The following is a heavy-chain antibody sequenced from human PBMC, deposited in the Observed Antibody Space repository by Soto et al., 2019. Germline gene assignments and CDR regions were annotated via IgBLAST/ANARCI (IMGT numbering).Heavy chain of an antibody. CDR2: IGTAGDT. CDR1: GFTFSGFD. Sequence: TGGSLRLSCEASGFTFSGFDMHWVRQPTGKGLEWVSTIGTAGDTYYAVSVKGRFTISRDNAKNSLSLQMNSLRAGDTAVYFCARGQEVGAHFFDSWGQGTQVTVSS. D-gene: IGHD2-15*01. J-gene: IGHJ4*02. CDR3: ARGQEVGAHFFDS. V-gene: IGHV3-13*01.